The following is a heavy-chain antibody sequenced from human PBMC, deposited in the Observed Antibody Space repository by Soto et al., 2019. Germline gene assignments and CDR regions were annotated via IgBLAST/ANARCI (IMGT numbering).Heavy chain of an antibody. Sequence: ASVKVSCKVSVYTLTELSIHWVRQAPGKGLEWMGGFDPEDGETIYAQKFQGRVTMTEDTSTDTAYMELSSMRSEDTAVYYCATIRATVTTDYYYYYYMDAWGKGTTVTVSS. J-gene: IGHJ6*03. CDR1: VYTLTELS. CDR3: ATIRATVTTDYYYYYYMDA. D-gene: IGHD4-4*01. V-gene: IGHV1-24*01. CDR2: FDPEDGET.